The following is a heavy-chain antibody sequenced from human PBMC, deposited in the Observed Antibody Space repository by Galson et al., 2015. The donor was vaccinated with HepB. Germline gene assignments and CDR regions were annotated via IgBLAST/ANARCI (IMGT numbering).Heavy chain of an antibody. CDR3: ASSVVRYFDYLYNNHYYGMDV. V-gene: IGHV1-3*01. Sequence: SVKVSCKASGYTHTPYAMHWVRQAPGQRLEWMGWISFGNGKAKYSQKFQGRVTITRDTSASTANMELVSLRSEDTAVYYCASSVVRYFDYLYNNHYYGMDVWGQGTTVTVSS. CDR2: ISFGNGKA. CDR1: GYTHTPYA. J-gene: IGHJ6*02. D-gene: IGHD3-9*01.